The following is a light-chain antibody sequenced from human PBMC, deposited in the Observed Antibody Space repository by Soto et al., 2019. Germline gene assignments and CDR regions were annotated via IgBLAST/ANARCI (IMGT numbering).Light chain of an antibody. CDR3: MQSTHLPPT. CDR1: QSLLHSGGKTY. J-gene: IGKJ3*01. V-gene: IGKV2D-29*01. Sequence: DIVLTQTPLSLSVTPGQPASISCNSSQSLLHSGGKTYLCWYLQQPGHPPQPLIDAVSNRFARAPGRCGGSRSGTHFTLRIRRVEAKVLGTYYSMQSTHLPPTFGPGTRVDI. CDR2: AVS.